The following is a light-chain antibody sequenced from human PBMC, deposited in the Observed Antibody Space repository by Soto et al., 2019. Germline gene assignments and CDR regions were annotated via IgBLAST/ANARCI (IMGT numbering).Light chain of an antibody. Sequence: EIVLTQSPVTLSLSPGERATLSCRASRSVSSNYLAWYQQKPGQAPRLLIYGASNRATGIPDRFSGSGSGTEFTLTISSLQPEDFAVYYCQQYDSSGTFGQGTKVGIK. V-gene: IGKV3-20*01. CDR1: RSVSSNY. CDR3: QQYDSSGT. J-gene: IGKJ1*01. CDR2: GAS.